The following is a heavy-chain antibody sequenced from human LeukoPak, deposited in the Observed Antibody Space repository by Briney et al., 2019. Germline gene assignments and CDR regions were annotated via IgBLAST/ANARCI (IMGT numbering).Heavy chain of an antibody. Sequence: ASVKVSCKASGGTFSSYAISWVRQAPGQGLEWMGGIIPIFGTANYAQKFQGRVTITADESTTTAYMELSSLRSEDTAVYYCARAGGYSSSSDAFDIWGQGTMVIVSS. CDR3: ARAGGYSSSSDAFDI. CDR2: IIPIFGTA. J-gene: IGHJ3*02. V-gene: IGHV1-69*01. CDR1: GGTFSSYA. D-gene: IGHD6-6*01.